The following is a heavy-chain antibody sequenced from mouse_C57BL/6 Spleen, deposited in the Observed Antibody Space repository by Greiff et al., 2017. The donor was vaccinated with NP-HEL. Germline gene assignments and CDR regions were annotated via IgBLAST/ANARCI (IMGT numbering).Heavy chain of an antibody. J-gene: IGHJ4*01. Sequence: VKLMESGPGLVAPSQSLSITCTVSGFSLTSYGVHWVRQPPGKGLEWLVVIWSDGSTTYNSALKSRLSISKDNSKSQVFLKMNSLQTDDTAMYYCARHRLRYYYAIDYWGQGTSVTVSS. V-gene: IGHV2-6-1*01. CDR2: IWSDGST. D-gene: IGHD1-1*01. CDR3: ARHRLRYYYAIDY. CDR1: GFSLTSYG.